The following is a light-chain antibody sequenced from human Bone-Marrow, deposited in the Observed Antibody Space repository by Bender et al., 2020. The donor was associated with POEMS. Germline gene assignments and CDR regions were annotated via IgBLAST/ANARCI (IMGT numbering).Light chain of an antibody. Sequence: QSALTQPASVSGSPGQSITISCTGTSSDVGSYNFVSWYQHHQGKAPKLLIHDVSLRPSGVSNRFSGSKSGNTASLTISGLQPEDAADYYCSSFTSSTTLAFGPGTKVTVL. V-gene: IGLV2-14*02. CDR3: SSFTSSTTLA. J-gene: IGLJ1*01. CDR1: SSDVGSYNF. CDR2: DVS.